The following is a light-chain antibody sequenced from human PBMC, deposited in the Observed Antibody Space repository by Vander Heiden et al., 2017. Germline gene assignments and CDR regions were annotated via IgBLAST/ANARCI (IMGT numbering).Light chain of an antibody. CDR2: GAS. CDR1: QSVSSN. V-gene: IGKV3-15*01. CDR3: QQYNNWPT. J-gene: IGKJ1*01. Sequence: EIVMTQPPATLSVSPGERATPPCRPSQSVSSNLAWYQQKPGQAPRLLIYGASTRATGIPARFSGSGSGTEFTLTISSLQSEDFAVYYCQQYNNWPTFGQGTKVEIK.